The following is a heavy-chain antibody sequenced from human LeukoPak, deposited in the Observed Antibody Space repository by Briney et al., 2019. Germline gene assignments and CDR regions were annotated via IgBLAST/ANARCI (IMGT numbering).Heavy chain of an antibody. CDR1: GFTFSSYS. Sequence: PGGSLRLSCAASGFTFSSYSMNWVRQAPGKGLEWVSYISSSSSTIYYADSVKGRFTISRDNAKNSLYLQMNSLRAEDTAVYYCARDAYYDFWSGPISPPHYWGQGTLVTVSS. D-gene: IGHD3-3*01. V-gene: IGHV3-48*01. CDR2: ISSSSSTI. J-gene: IGHJ4*02. CDR3: ARDAYYDFWSGPISPPHY.